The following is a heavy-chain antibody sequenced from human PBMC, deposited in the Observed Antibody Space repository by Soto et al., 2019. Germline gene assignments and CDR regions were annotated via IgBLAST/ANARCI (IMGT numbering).Heavy chain of an antibody. Sequence: SETLSLTCTVSGGSISNSSYYWGWVRQPPGKGLEWIGSIYYRGTTYYKPSLKSRVTISVDTSQNQFSLKLTSVTAADTAVYYCATGRGEIFGRVVVGVTPFDSWGQGTLVTVSS. CDR2: IYYRGTT. CDR3: ATGRGEIFGRVVVGVTPFDS. J-gene: IGHJ4*02. D-gene: IGHD2-15*01. CDR1: GGSISNSSYY. V-gene: IGHV4-39*01.